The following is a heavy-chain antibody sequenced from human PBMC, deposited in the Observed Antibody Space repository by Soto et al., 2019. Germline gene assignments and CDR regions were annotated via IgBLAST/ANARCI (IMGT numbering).Heavy chain of an antibody. CDR2: INHSGST. CDR1: GGSFSGYY. J-gene: IGHJ4*02. CDR3: ARGLIKGSMVRGVKSHYFDY. Sequence: ETLSLTCAVYGGSFSGYYWSWIRQPPGKGLEWIGEINHSGSTNYNPSLKSRVTISVDTSKNQFSLKLSSVTAADTAVYYCARGLIKGSMVRGVKSHYFDYWGQGTLVTVSS. D-gene: IGHD3-10*01. V-gene: IGHV4-34*01.